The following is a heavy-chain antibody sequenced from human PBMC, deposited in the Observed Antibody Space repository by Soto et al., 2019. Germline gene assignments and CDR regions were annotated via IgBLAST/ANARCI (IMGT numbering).Heavy chain of an antibody. CDR2: IWYDGSNK. CDR3: ARDRKLVIIPEADYYMDV. V-gene: IGHV3-33*01. J-gene: IGHJ6*03. D-gene: IGHD3-9*01. Sequence: GGSLRLSCAASGFTFSSYGMHWVRQAPGKGLEWVAVIWYDGSNKYYADSVKGRFTISRDNSKNTLYLQMNSLRAEDTAVYYCARDRKLVIIPEADYYMDVWGKGTTVTVSS. CDR1: GFTFSSYG.